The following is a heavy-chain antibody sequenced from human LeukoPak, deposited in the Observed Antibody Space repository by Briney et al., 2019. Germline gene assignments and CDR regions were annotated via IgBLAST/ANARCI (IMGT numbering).Heavy chain of an antibody. CDR2: MYASGST. V-gene: IGHV4-4*07. CDR1: GGSISSYY. Sequence: SGTLSLTCTVSGGSISSYYWNWIRQPAGKGLEWIGRMYASGSTNYNPSLKSRVTMSVDTSKNQFSLKLSSVTAADTAVYYCARDQGGYSSGLSFDYWGQGTLVTVSS. CDR3: ARDQGGYSSGLSFDY. D-gene: IGHD6-19*01. J-gene: IGHJ4*02.